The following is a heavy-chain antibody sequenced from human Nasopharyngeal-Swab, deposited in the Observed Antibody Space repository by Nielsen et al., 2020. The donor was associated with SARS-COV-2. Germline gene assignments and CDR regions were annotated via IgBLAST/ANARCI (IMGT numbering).Heavy chain of an antibody. CDR1: GFTFGSNG. Sequence: GGSLRLSCVASGFTFGSNGLSWVRQAPGKGLEWVSTTSTSGATYLADSVKGRFSVFRDNSKNTLSLEMISLRADDTAVYHCVKGSGYHYGDHHYGLDVWGQGTTVTVSS. CDR3: VKGSGYHYGDHHYGLDV. V-gene: IGHV3-23*01. J-gene: IGHJ6*02. D-gene: IGHD3-22*01. CDR2: TSTSGAT.